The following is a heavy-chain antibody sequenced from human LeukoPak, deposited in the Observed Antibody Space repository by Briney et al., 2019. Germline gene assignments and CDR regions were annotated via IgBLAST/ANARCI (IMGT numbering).Heavy chain of an antibody. J-gene: IGHJ3*02. Sequence: GGSLRLSCAASGFTLSSYWMSWVRQAPGKGLEWVANIKEDGSEKYYVDSVKGRFTISRDNAKNSLYLHMNSLSAEDTAMYYCARDWVAGVPFDAFDIWGQGTMVSVSS. CDR3: ARDWVAGVPFDAFDI. CDR1: GFTLSSYW. CDR2: IKEDGSEK. D-gene: IGHD3-10*01. V-gene: IGHV3-7*03.